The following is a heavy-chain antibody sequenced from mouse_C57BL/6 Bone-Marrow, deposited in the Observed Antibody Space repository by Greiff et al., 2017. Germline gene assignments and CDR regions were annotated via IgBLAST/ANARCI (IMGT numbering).Heavy chain of an antibody. CDR1: GYTFTGYW. CDR3: ARKGFYYYGSSYPFAY. J-gene: IGHJ3*01. D-gene: IGHD1-1*01. Sequence: QVQLQQSGAELMKPGASVKLSCKATGYTFTGYWIEWVKQRPGHGLEWIGEILPGSGSTNYNEKFKGKATFTADTSSNTAYMQISSLTTEDSAIYYCARKGFYYYGSSYPFAYWGQGTLVTVSA. CDR2: ILPGSGST. V-gene: IGHV1-9*01.